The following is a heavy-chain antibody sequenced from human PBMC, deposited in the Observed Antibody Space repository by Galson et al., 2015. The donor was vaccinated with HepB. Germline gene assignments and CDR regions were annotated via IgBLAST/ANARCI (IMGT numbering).Heavy chain of an antibody. CDR1: GFTVSSND. CDR2: IYSGGST. CDR3: ARDFLNLNWSDP. Sequence: SLRLSCAASGFTVSSNDMSWVRQAPGKGLEWVSVIYSGGSTYYADPVKGRFTISSNNSKNTLYLQMNSLRAETTAVYYCARDFLNLNWSDPWGQGTLVTVSS. V-gene: IGHV3-66*01. J-gene: IGHJ5*02.